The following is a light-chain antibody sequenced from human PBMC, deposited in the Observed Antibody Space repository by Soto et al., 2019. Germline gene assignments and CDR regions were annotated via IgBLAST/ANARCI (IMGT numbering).Light chain of an antibody. V-gene: IGKV1-5*01. Sequence: DIQMTQSPSTLSASVGDRVTITCRASQSISSWLAWYQQQPGKAPKLLIYDASSLESGVPSRFSGSGSGTEFTLTISSLQPDDFATYYCQQYNSYSPFGGGPKVEIK. J-gene: IGKJ4*01. CDR2: DAS. CDR3: QQYNSYSP. CDR1: QSISSW.